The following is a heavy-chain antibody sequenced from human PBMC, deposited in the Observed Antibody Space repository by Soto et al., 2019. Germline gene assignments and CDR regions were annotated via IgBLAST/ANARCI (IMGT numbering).Heavy chain of an antibody. CDR2: MSPSSGNT. J-gene: IGHJ6*02. CDR3: ARVGGQLFGDHGMDV. Sequence: QVQLVQSGAEVKKPGASVKVSCKASGSTLTTYEINWVRQVPGQGLEWMGWMSPSSGNTGYVDQFRGRVTMTSNTSMTTAYMELSSLRSEDTAVYYCARVGGQLFGDHGMDVWGQGTTVTVSS. CDR1: GSTLTTYE. D-gene: IGHD3-10*01. V-gene: IGHV1-8*01.